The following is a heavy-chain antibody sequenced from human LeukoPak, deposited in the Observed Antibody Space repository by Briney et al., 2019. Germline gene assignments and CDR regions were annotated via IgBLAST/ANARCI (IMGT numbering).Heavy chain of an antibody. CDR2: IYYSGST. Sequence: SETLSLTCTVSGGSISSGGYYWSWIRQHPGKGLEWIGYIYYSGSTYYNPSLKSRVTMSVDTSKNQFSLKLTSVTAADTAVYYCARGFPILTGYYKEDYWGQGTLVTVSS. CDR1: GGSISSGGYY. CDR3: ARGFPILTGYYKEDY. V-gene: IGHV4-30-4*08. D-gene: IGHD3-9*01. J-gene: IGHJ4*02.